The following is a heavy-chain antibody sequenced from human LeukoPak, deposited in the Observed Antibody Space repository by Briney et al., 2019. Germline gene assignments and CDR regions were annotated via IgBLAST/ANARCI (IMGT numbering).Heavy chain of an antibody. J-gene: IGHJ4*02. V-gene: IGHV3-30*03. CDR3: AGSWFYRAYFEY. CDR2: LSYDGSNE. Sequence: PGGSLRLSCAASGFPFSSYGMHGVRQAPGQGLEWVAVLSYDGSNEYYADSVKGRYTIYRDNSKNTLYAQIDSLRVGQTAVYNFAGSWFYRAYFEYWGQGTLVTASP. D-gene: IGHD3-10*01. CDR1: GFPFSSYG.